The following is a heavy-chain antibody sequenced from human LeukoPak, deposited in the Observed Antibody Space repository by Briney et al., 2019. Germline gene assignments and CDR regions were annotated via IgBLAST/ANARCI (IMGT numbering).Heavy chain of an antibody. CDR2: ISGSGGST. CDR3: AKDYGDCYACYYGMDV. D-gene: IGHD2-21*02. V-gene: IGHV3-23*01. J-gene: IGHJ6*02. Sequence: GGSLRLSCAASGFTFSSYAMSWVRQAPGRGLEWVSAISGSGGSTYYADSVKGRFTISRDNSKNTLYLQMNSLRAEDTAVYCCAKDYGDCYACYYGMDVWGQGTTVTVSS. CDR1: GFTFSSYA.